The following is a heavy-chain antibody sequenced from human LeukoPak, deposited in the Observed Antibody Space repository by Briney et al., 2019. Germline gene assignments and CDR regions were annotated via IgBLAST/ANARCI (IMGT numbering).Heavy chain of an antibody. CDR3: ARDPYYYYYMDV. CDR2: ISYDGSNK. Sequence: GRSLRLSCAASGFTFSSYGMHWVRQAPGKGLEWVAVISYDGSNKYYADSVKGRFTISRDNSKNTLYLQMNSLRAEDTAVYYCARDPYYYYYMDVWGKGTTVTVSS. V-gene: IGHV3-30*03. J-gene: IGHJ6*03. CDR1: GFTFSSYG.